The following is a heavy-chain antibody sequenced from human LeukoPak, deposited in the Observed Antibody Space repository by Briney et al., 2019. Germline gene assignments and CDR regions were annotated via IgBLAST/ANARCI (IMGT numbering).Heavy chain of an antibody. Sequence: SGGSLILSCVASGFAFSSSPMHWLRQAPGKGLEWVAVLSYDGTNKDYRDSVKGRFTISRDTSKNTLYLQMNSLSGEDTAVYYWAKGLSAGSPDGFDYWGQGTMVTVSS. J-gene: IGHJ4*01. D-gene: IGHD6-19*01. CDR1: GFAFSSSP. V-gene: IGHV3-30-3*01. CDR3: AKGLSAGSPDGFDY. CDR2: LSYDGTNK.